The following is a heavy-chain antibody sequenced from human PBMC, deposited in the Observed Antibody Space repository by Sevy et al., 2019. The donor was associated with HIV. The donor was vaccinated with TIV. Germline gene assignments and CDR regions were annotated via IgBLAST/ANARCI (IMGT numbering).Heavy chain of an antibody. V-gene: IGHV3-30-3*01. CDR3: ARDRTYSGSYLQAEYYFDY. Sequence: RGCLRLSCAASGFTFSSYAMHWVRQAPGKGLERVAVISYDGSNKYYADSVKGRFTISRDNSKNTLYLQMNSLRAEDTAAYNCARDRTYSGSYLQAEYYFDYWGQGTLVHVSS. J-gene: IGHJ4*02. CDR2: ISYDGSNK. CDR1: GFTFSSYA. D-gene: IGHD1-26*01.